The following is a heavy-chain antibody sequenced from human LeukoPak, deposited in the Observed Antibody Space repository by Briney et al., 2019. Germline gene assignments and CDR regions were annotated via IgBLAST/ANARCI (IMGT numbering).Heavy chain of an antibody. V-gene: IGHV3-30*04. Sequence: GGSLRLSCAASGFTFNSYAIHWVRQAPGKGLEWVAVISYDGSNKYYAESVKGRFTISRDNSKNTLYLQLNGLRPDDTAAYYCARDQLAYSGYDTLFDYWGQGTLVTVSS. CDR1: GFTFNSYA. J-gene: IGHJ4*02. CDR2: ISYDGSNK. D-gene: IGHD5-12*01. CDR3: ARDQLAYSGYDTLFDY.